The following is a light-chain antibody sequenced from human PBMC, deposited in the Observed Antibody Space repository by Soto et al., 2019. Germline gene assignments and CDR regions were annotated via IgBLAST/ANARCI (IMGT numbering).Light chain of an antibody. V-gene: IGKV3-20*01. Sequence: ENVLTQSPGTLSLSPVDRATLSCRASQSVSNNYLAWYQQKPGQAPRLLIYGASNRATGIPDRFSGSGSGTDFTLTISRLEPEDFAVYYCQQYGSSGTFGQGTKVDIK. CDR1: QSVSNNY. J-gene: IGKJ1*01. CDR3: QQYGSSGT. CDR2: GAS.